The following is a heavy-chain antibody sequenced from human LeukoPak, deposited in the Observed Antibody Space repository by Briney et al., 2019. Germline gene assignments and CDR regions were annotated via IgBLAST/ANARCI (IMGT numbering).Heavy chain of an antibody. CDR2: IIPIFGTA. D-gene: IGHD6-13*01. V-gene: IGHV1-69*13. CDR3: ARHRGERGSSSAPPAHASHG. Sequence: SVKVSCKASGGTFSSYAITWVRQAPGQGLEWMGRIIPIFGTANYAQKFQGRVTITSDESTRTAYMELSSLRSEDTAVYYCARHRGERGSSSAPPAHASHGCGQGTMVTVSS. J-gene: IGHJ3*01. CDR1: GGTFSSYA.